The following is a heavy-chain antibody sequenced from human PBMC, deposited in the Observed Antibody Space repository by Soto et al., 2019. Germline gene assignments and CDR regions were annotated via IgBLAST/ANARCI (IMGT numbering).Heavy chain of an antibody. Sequence: ASVKVSCKASGYAFTSYYMHWVRQAPGQGLEWMGIINPSGGSTRYAQKFQGRVTMTRDTSTSTVYMELSSLRSEDTAVYYCARGLIYDSSGYYFDYWGQGTLVTVSS. CDR3: ARGLIYDSSGYYFDY. V-gene: IGHV1-46*01. CDR2: INPSGGST. D-gene: IGHD3-22*01. CDR1: GYAFTSYY. J-gene: IGHJ4*02.